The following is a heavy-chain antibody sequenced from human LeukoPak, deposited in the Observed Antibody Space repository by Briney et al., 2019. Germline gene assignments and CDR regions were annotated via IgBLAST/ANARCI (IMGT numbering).Heavy chain of an antibody. Sequence: GGSLRLSCAASGFTFSSYGMHWVRQAPGKGLEWVAVISYDGSNKYYADSVKGRFTISRDNSKNTLYLQVNSLRAEDTAVYYCAKDRTAMATPYFDYWGQGTLVTVSS. D-gene: IGHD5-18*01. CDR1: GFTFSSYG. CDR2: ISYDGSNK. J-gene: IGHJ4*02. V-gene: IGHV3-30*18. CDR3: AKDRTAMATPYFDY.